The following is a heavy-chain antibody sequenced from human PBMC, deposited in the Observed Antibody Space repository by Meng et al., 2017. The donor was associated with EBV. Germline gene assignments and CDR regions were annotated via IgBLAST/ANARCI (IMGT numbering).Heavy chain of an antibody. CDR2: IYHSGST. CDR1: GGSTSRSNG. J-gene: IGHJ4*02. Sequence: HVRQRGPGPAPVKPSGTPCRTRAVSGGSTSRSNGLSLVRQPPGKGLEWIGEIYHSGSTNYNPSLKSRGTISKDDSKTQFSLKLSSMTAADTAVYYCARRSLDYYDSSGFDYWGQGTLVTVSS. D-gene: IGHD3-22*01. CDR3: ARRSLDYYDSSGFDY. V-gene: IGHV4-4*02.